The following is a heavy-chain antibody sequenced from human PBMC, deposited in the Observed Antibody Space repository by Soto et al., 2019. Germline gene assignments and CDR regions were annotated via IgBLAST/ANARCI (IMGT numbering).Heavy chain of an antibody. Sequence: EVQLLESVGGLLQPGGSLRLSCAASVFTFSSYAMSWVRQAPGKGLEWVSAISGSGGSTYYADSVKGSFTIARDNSKSTLYLQMNSMRAEHTDVYYCAKSYSNPNWFDPCGQGTLVTVFS. CDR2: ISGSGGST. V-gene: IGHV3-23*01. CDR1: VFTFSSYA. CDR3: AKSYSNPNWFDP. D-gene: IGHD4-4*01. J-gene: IGHJ5*02.